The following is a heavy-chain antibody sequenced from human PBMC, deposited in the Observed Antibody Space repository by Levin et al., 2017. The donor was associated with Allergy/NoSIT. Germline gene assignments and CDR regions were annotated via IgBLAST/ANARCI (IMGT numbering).Heavy chain of an antibody. CDR1: GFTFSSYA. CDR2: ISYDGSNK. V-gene: IGHV3-30*04. Sequence: GGSLRLSCAASGFTFSSYAMHWVRQAPGKGLEWVAVISYDGSNKYYADSVKGRFTISRDNSKNTLYLQMNSLRAEDTAVYYCATPRRGWNPAFQHWGQGTLVTVSS. D-gene: IGHD1-1*01. CDR3: ATPRRGWNPAFQH. J-gene: IGHJ1*01.